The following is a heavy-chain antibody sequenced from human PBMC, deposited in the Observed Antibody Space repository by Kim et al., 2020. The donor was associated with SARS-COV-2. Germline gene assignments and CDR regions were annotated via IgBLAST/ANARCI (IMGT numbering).Heavy chain of an antibody. J-gene: IGHJ4*01. Sequence: GGSLRLSCAASGFTFINAYMDWVRQAPGKGLEWVGLIKTKTNGGTTGYAAPVKDRFTISRDDSKNTVYLQMNSLKTEDTAVYYCTTNLGRGDGIPADYWG. D-gene: IGHD7-27*01. V-gene: IGHV3-15*01. CDR1: GFTFINAY. CDR2: IKTKTNGGTT. CDR3: TTNLGRGDGIPADY.